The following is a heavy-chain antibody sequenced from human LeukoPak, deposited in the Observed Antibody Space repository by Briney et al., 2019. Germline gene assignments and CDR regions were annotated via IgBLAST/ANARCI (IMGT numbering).Heavy chain of an antibody. CDR2: IRYDGSNK. Sequence: GGSLRLSCAASEFTFSSYGMHWVREAPGKVLEWVAFIRYDGSNKYYADSVKGRFTISRDNAKNSMYLQMNSLRAEDTAVYYCAGGGSDMDVWGKGTTVTISS. CDR1: EFTFSSYG. D-gene: IGHD6-25*01. J-gene: IGHJ6*03. V-gene: IGHV3-30*02. CDR3: AGGGSDMDV.